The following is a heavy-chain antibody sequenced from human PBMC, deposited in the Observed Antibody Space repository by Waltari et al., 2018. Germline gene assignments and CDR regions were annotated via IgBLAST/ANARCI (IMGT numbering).Heavy chain of an antibody. CDR1: VFTVSCNY. D-gene: IGHD4-4*01. V-gene: IGHV3-66*02. CDR3: ARGRNTNYVVYGMDV. J-gene: IGHJ6*02. Sequence: EVQLVESGGGLVQPGGSLRLSCAPSVFTVSCNYMSWARQAPGKGLEWVSVIYAGGSTSYADSVKGRFTISRDNSKSTLYLQMNSLRAEDTAVYYCARGRNTNYVVYGMDVWGQGTTVTVSS. CDR2: IYAGGST.